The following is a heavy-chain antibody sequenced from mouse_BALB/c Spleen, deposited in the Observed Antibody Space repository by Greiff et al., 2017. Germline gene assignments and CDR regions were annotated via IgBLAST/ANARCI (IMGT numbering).Heavy chain of an antibody. CDR1: GYSITSDYA. V-gene: IGHV3-2*02. Sequence: EVKLQESGPGLVKPSQSLSLTCTVTGYSITSDYAWNWIRQFPGNKLEWMGYISYSGSTSYNPSLKSRISITRDTSKNQFFLQLNSVTTEDTATYYCAVHYRSFAYWGQGTLVTVSA. CDR3: AVHYRSFAY. J-gene: IGHJ3*01. CDR2: ISYSGST. D-gene: IGHD2-14*01.